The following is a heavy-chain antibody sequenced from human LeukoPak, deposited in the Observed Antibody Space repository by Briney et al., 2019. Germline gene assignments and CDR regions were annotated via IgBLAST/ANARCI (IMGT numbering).Heavy chain of an antibody. CDR1: GFTFDDYA. CDR3: AKAALYYDSSGYRDAFDI. J-gene: IGHJ3*02. CDR2: ISWNSGSI. D-gene: IGHD3-22*01. V-gene: IGHV3-9*03. Sequence: GGSLRLSCAASGFTFDDYAMHWVRQAPGKGLEWVSGISWNSGSIGYADSVKGRFTISRDNAKNSLYLQMNSLRAEDMAFYYCAKAALYYDSSGYRDAFDIWGQGTMVTVSS.